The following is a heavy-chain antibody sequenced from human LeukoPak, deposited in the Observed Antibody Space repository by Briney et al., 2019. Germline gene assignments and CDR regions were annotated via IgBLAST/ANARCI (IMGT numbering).Heavy chain of an antibody. V-gene: IGHV4-59*01. J-gene: IGHJ1*01. CDR1: GGAITSYY. CDR2: IYHNSGTT. Sequence: SETLSLTCTVSGGAITSYYWTWIRQPPGKGLEWIGYIYHNSGTTNYNPSLKSRVSISVDTSKNQFSLKLSSVTAADTAVYYCAQKAPYSPGYSQHWGQGTLVTVSS. CDR3: AQKAPYSPGYSQH. D-gene: IGHD2-15*01.